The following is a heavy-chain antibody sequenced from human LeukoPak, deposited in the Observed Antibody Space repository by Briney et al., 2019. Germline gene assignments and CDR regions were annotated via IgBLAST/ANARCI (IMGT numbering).Heavy chain of an antibody. J-gene: IGHJ6*03. D-gene: IGHD3-16*01. CDR1: GGSISSYY. CDR3: ARAHMITSYYYYYYMDV. V-gene: IGHV4-59*01. CDR2: IYYSGST. Sequence: SETLSLTCTDSGGSISSYYWSRIRQPPGKGLEWIGYIYYSGSTNYNPSLKSRVTISVDTSKNQFSLKLSSVTAADTAVYYCARAHMITSYYYYYYMDVWGKGTTVTVSS.